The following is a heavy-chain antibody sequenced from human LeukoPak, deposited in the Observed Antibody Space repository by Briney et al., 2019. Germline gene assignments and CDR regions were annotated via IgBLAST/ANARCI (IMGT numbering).Heavy chain of an antibody. J-gene: IGHJ4*02. V-gene: IGHV1-46*01. CDR1: GYTFTTYY. Sequence: ASVKVSCKASGYTFTTYYIHWVRQAPGQGLEWMGIINPSGGSTSYARKFQGRVTMTRDMSTSPVYMEMSSLRSEDTAVYYCARDKEWELLIYFDYWGQGTLVTVSS. CDR2: INPSGGST. D-gene: IGHD1-26*01. CDR3: ARDKEWELLIYFDY.